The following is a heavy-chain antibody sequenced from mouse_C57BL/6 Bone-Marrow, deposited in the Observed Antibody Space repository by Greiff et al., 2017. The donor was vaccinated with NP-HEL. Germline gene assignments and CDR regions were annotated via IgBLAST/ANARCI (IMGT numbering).Heavy chain of an antibody. V-gene: IGHV5-17*01. J-gene: IGHJ3*01. Sequence: EVLLVESGGGLVKPGGSLKLSCAASGFTFSDYGMHWVRQAPEKGLEWVAYISSGSSTIYYADTVKGRFTISRDNAKNTLFLQMTSLMSEDTAMYYCASDAVGGSWFAYWGQGTLVTVSA. CDR2: ISSGSSTI. CDR3: ASDAVGGSWFAY. CDR1: GFTFSDYG. D-gene: IGHD3-1*01.